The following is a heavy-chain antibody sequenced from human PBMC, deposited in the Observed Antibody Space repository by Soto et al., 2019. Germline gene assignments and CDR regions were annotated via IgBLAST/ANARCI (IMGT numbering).Heavy chain of an antibody. CDR3: VKGGEMATISVNAFDI. V-gene: IGHV3-64D*06. Sequence: PGGSLRLSCAASGFSFSGYNMNWVRQAPGKGLECVSAISSNGGSTYYVDSVKGRFTISRDNSKNTLYLQMSSRRAEDTAVYYCVKGGEMATISVNAFDIWGQGTMVTVSS. CDR1: GFSFSGYN. CDR2: ISSNGGST. J-gene: IGHJ3*02. D-gene: IGHD3-16*01.